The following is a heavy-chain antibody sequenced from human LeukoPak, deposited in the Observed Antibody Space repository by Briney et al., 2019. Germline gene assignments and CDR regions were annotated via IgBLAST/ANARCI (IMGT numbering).Heavy chain of an antibody. J-gene: IGHJ4*02. CDR2: ISWNSGSI. D-gene: IGHD2-2*01. Sequence: PGRSLRLSCAASGFTFDGYAMHWVRQVPGKGLEWVSGISWNSGSIDYADSVKGRFTISRDNAKNSLHLQMDSLRTEDTAFYYCAKGSCSSTSCHFDYWGQGTLVTVSS. CDR1: GFTFDGYA. CDR3: AKGSCSSTSCHFDY. V-gene: IGHV3-9*01.